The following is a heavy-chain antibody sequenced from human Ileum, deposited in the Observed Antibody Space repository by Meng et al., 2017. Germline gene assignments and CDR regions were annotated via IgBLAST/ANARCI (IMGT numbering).Heavy chain of an antibody. CDR1: GGTFSTYA. J-gene: IGHJ4*02. D-gene: IGHD6-13*01. Sequence: QVHLVQSGDEMKKPGSAVRVSCRASGGTFSTYAISWVRQAPGQGLEWMGGIIPIFGIANYAQKFQGRITITADESTSTAYMELSSLRSEDTAVYYCARVNRYSSTWYFDYWGQGTLVTVSS. CDR2: IIPIFGIA. CDR3: ARVNRYSSTWYFDY. V-gene: IGHV1-69*01.